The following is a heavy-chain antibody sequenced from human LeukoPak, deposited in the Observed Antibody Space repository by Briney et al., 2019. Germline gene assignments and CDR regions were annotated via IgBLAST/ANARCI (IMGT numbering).Heavy chain of an antibody. V-gene: IGHV4-34*01. CDR2: INHSGST. CDR3: ARRTSRYYYGMDV. D-gene: IGHD2-2*01. Sequence: NPSETLSLTCAVYGGSFSGYYWSWIRQPPGKGLEWIGEINHSGSTNYNPSLKSRVTISVDTSKNQFSLKLSSVTAADTAVYYCARRTSRYYYGMDVWGQGTTVTVSS. CDR1: GGSFSGYY. J-gene: IGHJ6*02.